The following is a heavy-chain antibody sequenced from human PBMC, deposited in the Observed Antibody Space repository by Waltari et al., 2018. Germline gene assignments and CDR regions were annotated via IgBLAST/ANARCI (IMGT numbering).Heavy chain of an antibody. V-gene: IGHV4-38-2*02. CDR2: IYHSGST. D-gene: IGHD3-22*01. CDR3: LGYYQRPYYFDY. J-gene: IGHJ4*02. CDR1: GSSISSGYY. Sequence: QVQLQESGPGLVKPSATLSLTCTVSGSSISSGYYWGWTRQPPEKGLEWIGSIYHSGSTYYNPSLKSRVTISVDTSKNQFSLKLSSVTAADTAVYYCLGYYQRPYYFDYWGQGTLVTVSS.